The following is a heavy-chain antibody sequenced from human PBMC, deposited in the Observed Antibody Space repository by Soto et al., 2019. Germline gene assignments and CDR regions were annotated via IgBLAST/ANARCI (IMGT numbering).Heavy chain of an antibody. D-gene: IGHD2-8*01. CDR1: GFTFGDYA. CDR2: IRSKAYGGTT. J-gene: IGHJ4*02. V-gene: IGHV3-49*04. CDR3: TSGKLYHSLAFDD. Sequence: HPGVSLRLSCTASGFTFGDYAMSWVRQAPGKGLEWVGFIRSKAYGGTTEYAASVKGRFTISRDDSKSIAYLQMNSLKTEDTAVYYGTSGKLYHSLAFDDWCQGTLVTVAS.